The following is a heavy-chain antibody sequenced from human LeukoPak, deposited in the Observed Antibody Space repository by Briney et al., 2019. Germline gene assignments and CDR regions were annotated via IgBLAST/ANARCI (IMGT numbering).Heavy chain of an antibody. CDR1: GGSISSHY. J-gene: IGHJ4*02. CDR2: INHSGST. D-gene: IGHD6-13*01. Sequence: SETLSLTCTVSGGSISSHYWSWIRQPPGKGLEWIGEINHSGSTNYNPSLKSRVTISVDTSRNQFSLKLSSVTAADTAVYYCARGLIAAAGGFDYWGQGTLVTVSS. V-gene: IGHV4-34*01. CDR3: ARGLIAAAGGFDY.